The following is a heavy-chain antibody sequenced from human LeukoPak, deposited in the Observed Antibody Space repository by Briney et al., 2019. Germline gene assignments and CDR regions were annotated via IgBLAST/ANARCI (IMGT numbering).Heavy chain of an antibody. Sequence: GGSLRLSCAASGFTLSSYSMNWVRQAPGKGLEWVSFISSSSSYINYADSVKGRFTISRDNAKKSLYLQMNSLRAEDTAVYYCARLCIVGTKSAFDIWGQGTMVTVSS. CDR1: GFTLSSYS. CDR3: ARLCIVGTKSAFDI. CDR2: ISSSSSYI. J-gene: IGHJ3*02. V-gene: IGHV3-21*01. D-gene: IGHD1-26*01.